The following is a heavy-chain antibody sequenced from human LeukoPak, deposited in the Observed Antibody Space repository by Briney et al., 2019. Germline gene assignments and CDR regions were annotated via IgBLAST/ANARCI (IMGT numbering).Heavy chain of an antibody. CDR1: GGSISSYY. V-gene: IGHV4-4*07. J-gene: IGHJ5*02. Sequence: SETLSLTCTVSGGSISSYYWSWIRQPAGKGLESIGRIYTSGSTNYNPSLKSRVTISVDTSKNQFSLKLSSVTAADTAVYYCARGLNYDLFASGNWFDPWGQGTLVTVSS. D-gene: IGHD3-9*01. CDR2: IYTSGST. CDR3: ARGLNYDLFASGNWFDP.